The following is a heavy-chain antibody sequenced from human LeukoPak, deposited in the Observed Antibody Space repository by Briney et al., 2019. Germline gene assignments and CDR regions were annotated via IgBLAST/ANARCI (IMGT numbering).Heavy chain of an antibody. Sequence: GGSLRLSCAVSGFTFSTFWMTWVRQAPGKGLEWVAVISYDGSNKYYADSVKGRFTISRDNSKNTLYLQMNSLRAEDTAVYYCARDQIVPAAIPTFDYWGQGTLVTVSS. CDR2: ISYDGSNK. D-gene: IGHD2-2*01. V-gene: IGHV3-30*03. CDR1: GFTFSTFW. J-gene: IGHJ4*02. CDR3: ARDQIVPAAIPTFDY.